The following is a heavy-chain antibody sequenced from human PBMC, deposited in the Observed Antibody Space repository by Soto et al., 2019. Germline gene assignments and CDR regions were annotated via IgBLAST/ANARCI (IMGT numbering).Heavy chain of an antibody. V-gene: IGHV3-23*01. CDR3: VKDSWGGYCSGTSCYLHY. J-gene: IGHJ4*02. CDR2: ISGGGDTT. CDR1: GFTFSTYV. D-gene: IGHD2-2*01. Sequence: EIQLWESGGGLVQPGESLRLSCAASGFTFSTYVMTWVRQDPGKGLEWVLDISGGGDTTYCADSVKGRFAISRDNSNNTLYLQMNSLRAEDTAVYYCVKDSWGGYCSGTSCYLHYGGQGTLVTVSS.